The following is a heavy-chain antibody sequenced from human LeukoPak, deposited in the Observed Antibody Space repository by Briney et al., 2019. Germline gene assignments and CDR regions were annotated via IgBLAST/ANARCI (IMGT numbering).Heavy chain of an antibody. CDR3: ARFGVDYDMDV. J-gene: IGHJ6*02. CDR2: IHYSGKA. CDR1: GGSISGHY. Sequence: SETLSLTCTLSGGSISGHYWTWIRQPPGKGLEWIGQIHYSGKADYNPSLKTRIDISVDMSKDQMSLKVYSVTAADTAVYYCARFGVDYDMDVWGQGTAVTVS. D-gene: IGHD3-16*01. V-gene: IGHV4-59*11.